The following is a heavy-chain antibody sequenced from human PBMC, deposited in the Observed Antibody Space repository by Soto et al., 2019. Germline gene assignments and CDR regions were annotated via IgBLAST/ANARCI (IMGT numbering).Heavy chain of an antibody. D-gene: IGHD2-21*02. V-gene: IGHV4-34*01. CDR2: INHSGTT. J-gene: IGHJ6*02. CDR1: GGSFSGFY. CDR3: ARADRTLVTSYGLDV. Sequence: LSLTCAVSGGSFSGFYWTRIRQPPGEGLEWIGEINHSGTTNFNPSLRSRLTISLDSSKKHFSLKLTSMTAADAAVYYCARADRTLVTSYGLDVWGQGTTVTVSS.